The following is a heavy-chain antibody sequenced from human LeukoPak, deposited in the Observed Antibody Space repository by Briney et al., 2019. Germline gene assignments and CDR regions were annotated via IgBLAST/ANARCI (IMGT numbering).Heavy chain of an antibody. J-gene: IGHJ4*02. CDR2: MNPNSGNT. V-gene: IGHV1-8*03. CDR1: GYTFTSYD. D-gene: IGHD6-13*01. CDR3: ARVSTAVGPDY. Sequence: GASVKVSCKASGYTFTSYDINWVRQATGQGLEWMGWMNPNSGNTGYAQKFQGRVTITRNTSISTAYMELSSLRSEDTAVYYCARVSTAVGPDYWGQGTLVTVSS.